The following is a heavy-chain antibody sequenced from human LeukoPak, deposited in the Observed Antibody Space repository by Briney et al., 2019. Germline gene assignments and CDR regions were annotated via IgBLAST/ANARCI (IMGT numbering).Heavy chain of an antibody. CDR1: GGTFSSYA. D-gene: IGHD6-6*01. V-gene: IGHV1-69*05. J-gene: IGHJ4*02. CDR2: IIPIFGTA. Sequence: ASVKVPCKASGGTFSSYAISWVRQAPGQGLEWMGGIIPIFGTANYAQKFQGRVTITTDESTSTAYMELSSLRSEDTAVYYCAVREIAARPGDYWGQGTLVTVSS. CDR3: AVREIAARPGDY.